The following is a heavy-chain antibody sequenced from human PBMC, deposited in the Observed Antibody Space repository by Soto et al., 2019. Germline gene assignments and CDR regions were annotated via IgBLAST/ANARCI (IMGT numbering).Heavy chain of an antibody. J-gene: IGHJ4*02. CDR1: GFTFSNYA. V-gene: IGHV3-23*01. CDR3: AKDRETSMVGSYFDS. Sequence: EVQLLESGGGLVQPGGSLRVSCAASGFTFSNYAMSWVRQTPGKGLELVSGISGSGGTTDYADSAKGRFTISRDKSKNTLYLQMNSLRPEDTAVYYCAKDRETSMVGSYFDSWGQGTMVTVSS. D-gene: IGHD3-10*01. CDR2: ISGSGGTT.